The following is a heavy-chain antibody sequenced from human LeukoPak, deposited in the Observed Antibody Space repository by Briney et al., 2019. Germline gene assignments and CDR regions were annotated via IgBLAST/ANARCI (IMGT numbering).Heavy chain of an antibody. CDR1: GYSFTSYW. CDR3: ARRGGGYCSGGSCYGLDY. V-gene: IGHV5-51*01. CDR2: IYPGDSDT. D-gene: IGHD2-15*01. J-gene: IGHJ4*02. Sequence: GESLKISCKGSGYSFTSYWIGWVRQMPGKGLEWMGIIYPGDSDTRYSPSFQGQVTISADKSISTAYLQWSSLKASDTAMYYCARRGGGYCSGGSCYGLDYWGQGTLVTVSS.